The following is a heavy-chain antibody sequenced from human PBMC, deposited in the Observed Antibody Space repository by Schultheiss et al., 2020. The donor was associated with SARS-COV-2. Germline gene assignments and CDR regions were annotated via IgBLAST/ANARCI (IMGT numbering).Heavy chain of an antibody. CDR3: ASPDCSSTSCYILY. CDR1: GFTFSSYS. CDR2: ISSSSSYI. J-gene: IGHJ4*02. D-gene: IGHD2-2*02. Sequence: SCAASGFTFSSYSMNWVRQAPGKGLEWVSSISSSSSYIYYADSVKGRFTISRDNAKNSLYLQMNSLRAEDTAVYYCASPDCSSTSCYILYWGQGTLVTVSS. V-gene: IGHV3-21*01.